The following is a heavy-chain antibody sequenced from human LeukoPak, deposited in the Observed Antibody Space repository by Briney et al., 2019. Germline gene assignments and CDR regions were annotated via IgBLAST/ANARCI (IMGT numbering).Heavy chain of an antibody. CDR2: ISYDGSNK. J-gene: IGHJ4*02. V-gene: IGHV3-30-3*01. CDR3: ARDGISAAGSLGGY. Sequence: GGSLRLSCAASGFTFSSYAMHWVRQAPGKGLEWVAVISYDGSNKYYADSVKGRFTISRDNSKNTLYLQVNSLRADDTAVYYCARDGISAAGSLGGYWGQGTLVTVSS. D-gene: IGHD6-13*01. CDR1: GFTFSSYA.